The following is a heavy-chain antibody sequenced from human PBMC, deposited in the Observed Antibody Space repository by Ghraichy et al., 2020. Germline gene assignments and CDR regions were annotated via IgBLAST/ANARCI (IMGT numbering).Heavy chain of an antibody. V-gene: IGHV3-74*01. D-gene: IGHD4/OR15-4a*01. Sequence: GGSLRLSCVGSGFSFSSYWMYWVRQAPGKGLVYVSRIDIDGSGTTYADSVKGRFTVSRDNTRNTVYLQMNGLRAEDTAVYFCARGGANHAFDIWGQGILVTVSS. CDR1: GFSFSSYW. CDR3: ARGGANHAFDI. J-gene: IGHJ3*02. CDR2: IDIDGSGT.